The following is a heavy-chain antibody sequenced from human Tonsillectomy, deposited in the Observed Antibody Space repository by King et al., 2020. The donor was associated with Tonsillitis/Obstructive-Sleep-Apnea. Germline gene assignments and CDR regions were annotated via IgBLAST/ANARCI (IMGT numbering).Heavy chain of an antibody. CDR2: INHSGST. CDR1: GGSFSGYY. J-gene: IGHJ4*02. V-gene: IGHV4-34*01. D-gene: IGHD2-2*02. CDR3: ARVGDCSSTSCYNGARRMYYFDY. Sequence: VQLQQWGAGLLKPSETLSLTCAVYGGSFSGYYWSWIRQPPGKGLEWIGEINHSGSTNYNPSLKSRVTISVDTSKNQFSLKLSSVTAADTAVDYCARVGDCSSTSCYNGARRMYYFDYWGQGTLVTVSS.